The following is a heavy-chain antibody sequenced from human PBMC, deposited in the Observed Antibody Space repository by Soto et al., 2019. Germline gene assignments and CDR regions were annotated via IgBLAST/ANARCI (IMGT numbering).Heavy chain of an antibody. CDR2: EIKDGSEK. D-gene: IGHD6-19*01. J-gene: IGHJ4*02. CDR1: GFTFSNYW. Sequence: PGGSLRLSCAASGFTFSNYWMTWVRQAPGKGLEWVANEIKDGSEKSYVDSVKGRFTISRDNSKNTLYLQMNSLRAEDTAVYYCARDSSSGWYHDYWGQGTLVTVSS. V-gene: IGHV3-7*03. CDR3: ARDSSSGWYHDY.